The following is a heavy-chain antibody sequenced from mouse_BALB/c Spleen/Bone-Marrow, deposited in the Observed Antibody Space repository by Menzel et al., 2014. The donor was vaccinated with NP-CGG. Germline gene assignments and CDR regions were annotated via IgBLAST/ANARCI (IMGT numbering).Heavy chain of an antibody. CDR3: ARGDGYDSYYFDY. CDR1: GYTFTSYN. CDR2: IYPGNGDT. D-gene: IGHD2-2*01. Sequence: LQQSGAELVKPGASVKMSCKASGYTFTSYNMHWVKQTPGQGLKWIGAIYPGNGDTSYNQKFKGKATLTADKSSSTAYMQLSSLTSEDSAVYYCARGDGYDSYYFDYWGQGTTRTVSS. V-gene: IGHV1-12*01. J-gene: IGHJ2*01.